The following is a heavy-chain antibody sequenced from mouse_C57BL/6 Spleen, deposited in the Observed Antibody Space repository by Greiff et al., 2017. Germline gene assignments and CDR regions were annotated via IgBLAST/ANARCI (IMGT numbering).Heavy chain of an antibody. CDR1: GFTFSDSG. CDR2: ISSGSSTI. CDR3: ERTGLDD. Sequence: EVTLVESGGGLVKPGGSLKLSCAASGFTFSDSGMHWVRQAPEKGLEWVAYISSGSSTIYYADTVQGRFTISRDNAKNTLFLHMTSLRSEDTAMKYGERTGLDDGGQGNVGTVSA. J-gene: IGHJ3*01. V-gene: IGHV5-17*01.